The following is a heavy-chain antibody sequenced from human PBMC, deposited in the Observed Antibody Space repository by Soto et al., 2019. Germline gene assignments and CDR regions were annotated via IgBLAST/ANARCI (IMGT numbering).Heavy chain of an antibody. CDR1: GFTFSSYN. J-gene: IGHJ4*02. D-gene: IGHD1-1*01. Sequence: GGSLRLSCAASGFTFSSYNMNWVRQAPGKGLEWVSSISSGSGYIYYADSVKGRFTISRDNAKNSLYLQMNSLRAEDTAVYYCASSPTSGPYYFDCWGQGTLVTVSS. CDR3: ASSPTSGPYYFDC. V-gene: IGHV3-21*01. CDR2: ISSGSGYI.